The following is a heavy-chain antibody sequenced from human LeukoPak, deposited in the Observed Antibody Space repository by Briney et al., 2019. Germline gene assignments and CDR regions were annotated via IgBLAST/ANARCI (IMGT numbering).Heavy chain of an antibody. Sequence: PGGSLRLSCAASGFTFSSYAMSWVRQAPGKGLEWVSTISGSGGSTYYADSVEGRSTISRDNSKNTLFLRMNSLRAEDTAVYYCAKVKDYVWGNYRSEWFDLWGQGTLVTVSS. V-gene: IGHV3-23*01. J-gene: IGHJ5*02. CDR3: AKVKDYVWGNYRSEWFDL. CDR2: ISGSGGST. D-gene: IGHD3-16*02. CDR1: GFTFSSYA.